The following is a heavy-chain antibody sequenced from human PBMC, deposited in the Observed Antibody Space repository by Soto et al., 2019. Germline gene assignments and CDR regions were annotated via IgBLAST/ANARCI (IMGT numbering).Heavy chain of an antibody. D-gene: IGHD3-10*01. CDR1: GFTFSDYY. V-gene: IGHV3-11*01. J-gene: IGHJ4*02. CDR3: ANDPYYYASEN. Sequence: QVQLVESGGGLVQAGGSLRLSCAASGFTFSDYYMTWIRQPPGKGLEWVSYISGSGTTIYYADSVKGRFTVSRDNARNSLYLQMNSLRAEDTAFYYCANDPYYYASENWGQGTLVTVSS. CDR2: ISGSGTTI.